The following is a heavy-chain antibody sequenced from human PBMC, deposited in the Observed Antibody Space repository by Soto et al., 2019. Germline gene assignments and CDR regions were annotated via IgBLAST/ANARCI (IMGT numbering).Heavy chain of an antibody. CDR3: VKAPLLRYFDWSPPVDP. V-gene: IGHV3-64D*06. Sequence: GGSLRLSCSASGFTFRSYAMHWVRQAPGKGLEYVSAISTSGSNTYYADSVKGRFTISRDNSKNTLYLQMSSLRVEDTAVYYCVKAPLLRYFDWSPPVDPWGQGTLVTVSS. CDR2: ISTSGSNT. D-gene: IGHD3-9*01. CDR1: GFTFRSYA. J-gene: IGHJ5*02.